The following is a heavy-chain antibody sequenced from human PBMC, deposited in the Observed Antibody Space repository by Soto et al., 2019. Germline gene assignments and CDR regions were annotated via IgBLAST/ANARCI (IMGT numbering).Heavy chain of an antibody. CDR3: ARQLPYGGNSYYGMDV. CDR1: GYSFTSYW. CDR2: IYPGDSDI. D-gene: IGHD2-15*01. V-gene: IGHV5-51*01. J-gene: IGHJ6*02. Sequence: GEALKISCKGSGYSFTSYWIGWVRQMPGKGLEWMGIIYPGDSDIRYSPSFQGQVTISADKSISTAYLQWSGLKASDTAIYYCARQLPYGGNSYYGMDVWGQGTTVTVSS.